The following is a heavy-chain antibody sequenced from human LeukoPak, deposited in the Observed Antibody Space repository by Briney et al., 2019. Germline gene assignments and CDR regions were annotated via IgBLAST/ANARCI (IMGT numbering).Heavy chain of an antibody. CDR1: GFTFSSYW. J-gene: IGHJ4*02. V-gene: IGHV3-7*01. D-gene: IGHD3-10*01. CDR3: ARETDYYGLGSYFIDY. CDR2: IKQDESEK. Sequence: PGGSLRLSCAASGFTFSSYWMSWVRQAPGKGLEWVANIKQDESEKYYVDSVKGRFTISRDNAKNSVYLQMNSLRAEDTAVYYCARETDYYGLGSYFIDYWGQGTLVTVSS.